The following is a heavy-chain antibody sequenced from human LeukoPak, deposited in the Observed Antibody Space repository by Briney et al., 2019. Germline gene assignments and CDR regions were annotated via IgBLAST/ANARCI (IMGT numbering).Heavy chain of an antibody. D-gene: IGHD5-18*01. CDR1: GGSISSHY. CDR3: ATIKRGSIFGYFDF. CDR2: LFDSVNT. Sequence: SETLSLTCTVSGGSISSHYWSWIRQPPGKGLEWITYLFDSVNTKDNPSLQSRLTLSADTSKNQSSLRLSSVTAADTAVYYCATIKRGSIFGYFDFWGQGIKVTVSS. V-gene: IGHV4-59*11. J-gene: IGHJ4*02.